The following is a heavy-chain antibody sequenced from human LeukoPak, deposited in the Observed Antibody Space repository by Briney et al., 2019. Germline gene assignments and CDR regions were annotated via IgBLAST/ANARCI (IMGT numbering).Heavy chain of an antibody. CDR2: ISYGGSNK. J-gene: IGHJ4*02. V-gene: IGHV3-30*18. CDR1: GFTFSSYG. CDR3: AKTDKSYSYGFDY. D-gene: IGHD5-18*01. Sequence: PGGSLRLSCAASGFTFSSYGMHWVRQAPGKGLEWVAVISYGGSNKYYADSVKGRFTISRDNSKNTLYLQMNSLRAEDTAVYYCAKTDKSYSYGFDYWGQGTLVTVSS.